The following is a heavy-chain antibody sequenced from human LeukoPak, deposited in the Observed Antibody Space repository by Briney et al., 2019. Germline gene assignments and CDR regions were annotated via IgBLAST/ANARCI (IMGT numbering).Heavy chain of an antibody. CDR3: AREYSSSSGKALDC. J-gene: IGHJ4*02. CDR1: SGSLGSYY. CDR2: IYTSGST. Sequence: SETLSLTCTLSSGSLGSYYWNWLRQPAGKGLEWIGHIYTSGSTNYNPSLKSRVTMSVDTSKNQFSLKLNSVTAADTALYYCAREYSSSSGKALDCWGQGTLVTVSS. V-gene: IGHV4-4*07. D-gene: IGHD6-6*01.